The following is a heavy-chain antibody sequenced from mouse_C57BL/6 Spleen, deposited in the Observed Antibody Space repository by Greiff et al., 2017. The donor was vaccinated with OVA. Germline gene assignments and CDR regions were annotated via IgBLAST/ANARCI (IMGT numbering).Heavy chain of an antibody. J-gene: IGHJ1*03. V-gene: IGHV1-76*01. CDR3: ARGNWDEEGYFDV. CDR1: GYTFTDYY. D-gene: IGHD4-1*01. Sequence: VKLQESGAELVRPGASVKLSCKASGYTFTDYYINWVKQRPGQGLEWIARIYPGSGNTYYNEKFKGKATLTAEKSSSTAYMQLSSLTSEDSAVYFCARGNWDEEGYFDVWGTGTTVTVSS. CDR2: IYPGSGNT.